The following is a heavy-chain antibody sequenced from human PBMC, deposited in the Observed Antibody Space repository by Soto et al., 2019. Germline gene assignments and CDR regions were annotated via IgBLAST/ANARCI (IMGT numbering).Heavy chain of an antibody. CDR2: IYPGDSDT. Sequence: GESLKISCKGSGYSFTSYWIGWVRQMPGKGLEWMGIIYPGDSDTRYSPSFQGQVTISADKSISTAYLQWSSLKASDTAMYYCARFYAPTSGSYYFYYYYGMDVWGQGTTVTVS. V-gene: IGHV5-51*01. CDR3: ARFYAPTSGSYYFYYYYGMDV. J-gene: IGHJ6*02. CDR1: GYSFTSYW. D-gene: IGHD1-26*01.